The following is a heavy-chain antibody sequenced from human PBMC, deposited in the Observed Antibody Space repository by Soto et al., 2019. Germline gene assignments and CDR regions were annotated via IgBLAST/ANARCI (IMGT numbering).Heavy chain of an antibody. CDR2: IIPYLDIT. CDR3: ARDTTY. Sequence: QVKLVQSGAEVKKPGSSVKVSCKASGGTFGTYTISWVRQAPGQGLEWMGRIIPYLDITDYAQKFQGRFTIAADKSTTTADMELNSLRSEDTAVYFCARDTTYWGQGTLVTVSS. V-gene: IGHV1-69*02. J-gene: IGHJ4*02. CDR1: GGTFGTYT. D-gene: IGHD5-18*01.